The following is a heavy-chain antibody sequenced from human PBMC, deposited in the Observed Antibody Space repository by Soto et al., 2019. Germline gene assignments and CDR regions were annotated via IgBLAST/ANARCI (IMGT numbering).Heavy chain of an antibody. J-gene: IGHJ6*02. Sequence: QVQLVQSGAEVKKPGSSVKVSCKASGGTFSSYAISWVRQAPGQGLEWMGGIIPISGTANYAQKYKGRFTITADKSTSTAYMELSSLRSEDTAVYYCARSQGSSTSLEIYYYYYYGMDVWGQGTRVTVSS. D-gene: IGHD2-2*01. CDR2: IIPISGTA. V-gene: IGHV1-69*06. CDR1: GGTFSSYA. CDR3: ARSQGSSTSLEIYYYYYYGMDV.